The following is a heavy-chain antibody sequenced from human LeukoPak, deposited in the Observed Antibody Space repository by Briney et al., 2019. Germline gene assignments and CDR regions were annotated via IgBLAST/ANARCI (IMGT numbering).Heavy chain of an antibody. Sequence: GGSLRLSCAASGFTFSSYSMNWVRQAPGKGLEWVSSISSSSSYIYYADSVKGRFTISRDNAKNSLYLQMNSLRAEDTAVYYCASSAMAVAAHWYWFDPWGQGTLVTVSS. CDR2: ISSSSSYI. V-gene: IGHV3-21*01. D-gene: IGHD6-19*01. J-gene: IGHJ5*02. CDR1: GFTFSSYS. CDR3: ASSAMAVAAHWYWFDP.